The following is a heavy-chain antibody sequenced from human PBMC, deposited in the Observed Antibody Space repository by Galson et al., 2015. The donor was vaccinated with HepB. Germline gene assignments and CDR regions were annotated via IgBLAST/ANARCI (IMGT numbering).Heavy chain of an antibody. CDR1: GFSISSFW. V-gene: IGHV3-7*01. J-gene: IGHJ4*02. Sequence: SLRLSCAVYGFSISSFWMTWVRQAPGRGLEWVANIKQDGSDKNCVDSVKGRFTISRDNAKNSLFLQMTSLRAEDTAVYYCVRGSGSLDLWGQGTLVTVSS. D-gene: IGHD2-15*01. CDR3: VRGSGSLDL. CDR2: IKQDGSDK.